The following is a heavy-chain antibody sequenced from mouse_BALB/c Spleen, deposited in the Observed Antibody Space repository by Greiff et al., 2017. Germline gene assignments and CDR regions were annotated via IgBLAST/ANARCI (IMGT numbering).Heavy chain of an antibody. J-gene: IGHJ1*01. V-gene: IGHV1-14*01. CDR2: INPYNDGT. Sequence: EVKLVESGPELVKPGASVKMSCKASGYTFTSYVMHWVKQKPGQGLEWIGYINPYNDGTKYNEKFKGKATLTSDKSSSTAYMELSSLTSEDSAVYYCARRGYGYDADWYFDVWGAGTTVTVSS. D-gene: IGHD2-2*01. CDR1: GYTFTSYV. CDR3: ARRGYGYDADWYFDV.